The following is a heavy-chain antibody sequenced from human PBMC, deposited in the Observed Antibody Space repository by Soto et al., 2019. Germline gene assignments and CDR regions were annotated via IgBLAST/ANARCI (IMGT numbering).Heavy chain of an antibody. CDR3: ARRRPTGYYNY. V-gene: IGHV3-11*05. CDR1: GFPFSDYY. J-gene: IGHJ4*02. D-gene: IGHD3-9*01. Sequence: QVQLVESGGDLVKPGVSLRLSCAASGFPFSDYYMSWIRQAPGKGLEWVSSLSSSSSDTNYAQSVKGRFTISRDNAKNSLHLQMNSLRAEDTAVYYCARRRPTGYYNYWGQGTLVTVSA. CDR2: LSSSSSDT.